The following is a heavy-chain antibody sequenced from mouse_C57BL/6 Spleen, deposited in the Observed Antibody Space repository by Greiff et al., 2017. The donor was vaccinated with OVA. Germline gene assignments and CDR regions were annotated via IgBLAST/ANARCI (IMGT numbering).Heavy chain of an antibody. CDR3: TRGRDYPAWFAY. CDR1: GYTFTDYE. D-gene: IGHD2-4*01. Sequence: QVQLQQSGAELVRPGASVTLSCKASGYTFTDYEMHWVKQTPVHGLEWIGAIDPETGGTAYNQKFKGKAILTADKSSSTAYMELRRLPSEDSAVYYCTRGRDYPAWFAYWGQGTLVTVSA. J-gene: IGHJ3*01. CDR2: IDPETGGT. V-gene: IGHV1-15*01.